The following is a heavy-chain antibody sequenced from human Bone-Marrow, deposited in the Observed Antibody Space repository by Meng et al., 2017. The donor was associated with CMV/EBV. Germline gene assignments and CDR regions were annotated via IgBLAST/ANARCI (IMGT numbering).Heavy chain of an antibody. Sequence: SETLSLTCTVSGGSISSYYWSWIRQPPGKGLEWIGYIYYSGSTNYNPSFKSRVTISVDTSKNQFSLKLSSVTAADTAVYYCARGNVLRFFSPAPDAFDIWGQGTMVTVSS. CDR1: GGSISSYY. J-gene: IGHJ3*02. D-gene: IGHD3-3*01. V-gene: IGHV4-59*01. CDR2: IYYSGST. CDR3: ARGNVLRFFSPAPDAFDI.